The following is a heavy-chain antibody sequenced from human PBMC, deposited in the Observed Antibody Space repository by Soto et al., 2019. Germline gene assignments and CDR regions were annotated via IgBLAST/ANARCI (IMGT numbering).Heavy chain of an antibody. CDR1: GFTFSSYA. Sequence: EVQLLESGGGLVQPGGSLRLSCAASGFTFSSYAMSWVRQAPGKGLEWVSAISGSGGSTYYADSVKGRFTISRDNSKNTLYLQMNSLRAEDTAVYYCAKGEDYGDYVGWFYFDYWGQGTLVTVSS. D-gene: IGHD4-17*01. V-gene: IGHV3-23*01. CDR3: AKGEDYGDYVGWFYFDY. CDR2: ISGSGGST. J-gene: IGHJ4*02.